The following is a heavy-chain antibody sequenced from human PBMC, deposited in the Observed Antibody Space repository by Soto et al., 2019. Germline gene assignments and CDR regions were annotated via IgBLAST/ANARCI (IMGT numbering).Heavy chain of an antibody. Sequence: GVRLRRSCVASGFTFSSYEMNWVRQAPGKGLEWVSYISSSGSTIYYADSVKGRFTSSRDNAKNSLYLQMNSLRAEDTAVYYCASSAPAVPIIVVVFDCWYQETLFAVSS. J-gene: IGHJ4*02. CDR1: GFTFSSYE. V-gene: IGHV3-48*03. D-gene: IGHD3-22*01. CDR2: ISSSGSTI. CDR3: ASSAPAVPIIVVVFDC.